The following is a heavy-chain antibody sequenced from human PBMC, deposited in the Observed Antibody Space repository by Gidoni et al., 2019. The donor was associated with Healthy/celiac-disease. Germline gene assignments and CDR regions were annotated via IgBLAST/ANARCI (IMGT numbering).Heavy chain of an antibody. CDR1: GFPFRSYG. D-gene: IGHD3-10*01. V-gene: IGHV3-30*18. J-gene: IGHJ4*02. CDR2: IAYDGSNK. CDR3: AKDRVPRGEVQGAGFDY. Sequence: QVQLVESGGGVVQPGRSLRLSCAASGFPFRSYGMHWVRQAPGKGLEWVAVIAYDGSNKYYADSVKGRFTISRDNSKNTLYLQMNSLRAEDTAVYYCAKDRVPRGEVQGAGFDYWGQGTLVTVSS.